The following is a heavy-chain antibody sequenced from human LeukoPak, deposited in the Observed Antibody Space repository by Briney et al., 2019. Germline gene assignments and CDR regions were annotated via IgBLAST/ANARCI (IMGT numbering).Heavy chain of an antibody. CDR3: ASRGYSYGYTGFPYYYYYMDV. D-gene: IGHD5-18*01. V-gene: IGHV7-4-1*02. CDR2: INTNTGNP. J-gene: IGHJ6*03. CDR1: GYTFTGYY. Sequence: ASVKVSCKASGYTFTGYYMHWVRQAPGQGLEWMGWINTNTGNPTYAQGFTGRFVFSLDTSVSTAYLQISSLKAEDTAVYYCASRGYSYGYTGFPYYYYYMDVWGKGTTVTVSS.